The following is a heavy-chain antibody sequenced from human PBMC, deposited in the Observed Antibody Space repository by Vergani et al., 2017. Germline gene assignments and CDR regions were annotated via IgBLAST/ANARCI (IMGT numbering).Heavy chain of an antibody. CDR3: ARRAMAGTRENNYYYGIDV. CDR1: GGSFSGYY. Sequence: QVQLQQWGAGLLKPSETLSLTCAVYGGSFSGYYWSWIRQPPGKGLEWSGEINHSGSTNYNPSLKSRCTISVDTSKNQFSRKRSSVTAADPAVYYWARRAMAGTRENNYYYGIDVWGQGTTVTVSS. V-gene: IGHV4-34*01. D-gene: IGHD6-19*01. J-gene: IGHJ6*02. CDR2: INHSGST.